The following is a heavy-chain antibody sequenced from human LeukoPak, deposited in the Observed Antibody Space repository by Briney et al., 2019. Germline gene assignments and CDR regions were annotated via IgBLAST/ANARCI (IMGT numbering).Heavy chain of an antibody. CDR1: GFTFSSYA. CDR3: AKSRASSGVAPAGYDY. CDR2: ISGSGGST. D-gene: IGHD6-13*01. V-gene: IGHV3-23*01. J-gene: IGHJ4*02. Sequence: PGGSLRLSCAASGFTFSSYAMSWVRQAPGKGLEWVSAISGSGGSTYYADSVKGRFTISRDISKNTLYLQMNSLRAEDTAAYYCAKSRASSGVAPAGYDYWGQGTLVTVSS.